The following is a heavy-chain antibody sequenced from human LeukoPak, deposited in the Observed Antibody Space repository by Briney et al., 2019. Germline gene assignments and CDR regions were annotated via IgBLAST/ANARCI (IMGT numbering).Heavy chain of an antibody. Sequence: ATAKVSCKVSRYTFTSYVISCVREAPGPGLEWMEWISAYNGNTNYVQKLQGRVTMTTDTSTSTAYMELRSLRSDDTAVYYCARDRIQLWSGYWYFDLWGRGTLVTDSS. CDR2: ISAYNGNT. J-gene: IGHJ2*01. CDR3: ARDRIQLWSGYWYFDL. CDR1: RYTFTSYV. V-gene: IGHV1-18*04. D-gene: IGHD5-18*01.